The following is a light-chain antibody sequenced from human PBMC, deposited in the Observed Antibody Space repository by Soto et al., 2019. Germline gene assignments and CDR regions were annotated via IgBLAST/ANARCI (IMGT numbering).Light chain of an antibody. V-gene: IGKV3-20*01. CDR2: DAS. Sequence: EIVLTQSPGTLSLSPGERATLSCRASQSVSSSYLAWYQQKPGQAPRLLIYDASRRATGIPDRFSGSGSGTDFTLTISRLEPEDFAVYYRQQYGYSPAFGGGTKVEIK. CDR3: QQYGYSPA. J-gene: IGKJ4*01. CDR1: QSVSSSY.